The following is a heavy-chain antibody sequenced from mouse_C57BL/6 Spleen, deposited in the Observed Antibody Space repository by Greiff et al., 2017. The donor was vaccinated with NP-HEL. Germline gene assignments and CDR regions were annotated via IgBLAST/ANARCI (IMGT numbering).Heavy chain of an antibody. J-gene: IGHJ2*01. D-gene: IGHD1-1*01. CDR3: ARLEVVYYYGSRDY. Sequence: VQLQQSGAELARPGASVKLSCKASGYTFTSYGISWVKQRTGQGLEWIGEIYPRSGNTYYNEKFKGKATLTADKSSSTAYMELRSLTSEDSAVYFCARLEVVYYYGSRDYWGQSTALTVSS. V-gene: IGHV1-81*01. CDR2: IYPRSGNT. CDR1: GYTFTSYG.